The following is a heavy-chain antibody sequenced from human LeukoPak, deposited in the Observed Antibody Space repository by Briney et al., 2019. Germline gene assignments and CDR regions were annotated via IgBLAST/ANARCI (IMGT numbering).Heavy chain of an antibody. CDR2: MNPKNGAT. D-gene: IGHD3-16*02. Sequence: EASVKVSCKAPGYTFTSYGINWVRQATGQGLEWMGWMNPKNGATGYAQKFQGRVTMTRDTSIGTAYMELSSLVSEDTAAYYCARMDRLSATPTTDWFDPWGQGTLVTVSS. CDR3: ARMDRLSATPTTDWFDP. V-gene: IGHV1-8*01. CDR1: GYTFTSYG. J-gene: IGHJ5*02.